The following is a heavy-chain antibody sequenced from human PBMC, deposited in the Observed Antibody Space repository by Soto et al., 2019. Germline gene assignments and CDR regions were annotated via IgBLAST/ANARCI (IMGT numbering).Heavy chain of an antibody. CDR1: GYTFTSYA. J-gene: IGHJ4*02. CDR2: INAGNGNT. CDR3: ARGYSGYDVDFDY. V-gene: IGHV1-3*01. Sequence: AAPVEVSCKASGYTFTSYAMHWVRQAPGQRLEWMGWINAGNGNTKYSQKFQGRVTITRDTSASTAYMELSSLRSEDTAVYYCARGYSGYDVDFDYWGQGTLVTVSS. D-gene: IGHD5-12*01.